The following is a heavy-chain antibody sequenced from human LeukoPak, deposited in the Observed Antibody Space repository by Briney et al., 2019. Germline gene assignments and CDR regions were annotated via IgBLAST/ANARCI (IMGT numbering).Heavy chain of an antibody. CDR2: ISSCGGST. Sequence: PGESLSLSWAASGFTFSSYAMSWIRHAPGKGLEWVSAISSCGGSTDYADSVKDRFTISRDNSNKKLYLQLNSLRTDDAAVYYFPKSSSPLYYYCGMVVWGQGGTVTVSS. CDR1: GFTFSSYA. CDR3: PKSSSPLYYYCGMVV. V-gene: IGHV3-23*01. J-gene: IGHJ6*02. D-gene: IGHD6-19*01.